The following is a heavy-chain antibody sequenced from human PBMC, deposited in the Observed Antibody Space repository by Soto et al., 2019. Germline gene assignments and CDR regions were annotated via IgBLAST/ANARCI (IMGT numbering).Heavy chain of an antibody. CDR1: GDSVSSDSAA. CDR2: TYYRSKWYN. D-gene: IGHD6-6*01. V-gene: IGHV6-1*01. J-gene: IGHJ6*02. CDR3: ARGTYSSSSGRYYYYGKDV. Sequence: SQTLSLTCPIAGDSVSSDSAAWNWIRQSPSRGLEWLGRTYYRSKWYNDYAVSVKSRININPDTSKNQFSLQLNSVTPEDTAVYYCARGTYSSSSGRYYYYGKDVWGQRTTVTVPS.